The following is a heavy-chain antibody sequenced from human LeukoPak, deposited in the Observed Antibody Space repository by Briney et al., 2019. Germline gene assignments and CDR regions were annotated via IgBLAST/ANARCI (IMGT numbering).Heavy chain of an antibody. CDR3: ARAPKLPMVAD. V-gene: IGHV4-31*03. D-gene: IGHD3-10*01. CDR2: IYYSERT. Sequence: PSQTLSLTCTVSGGSITSGGYYWSWIRQHPGKGLEWIVYIYYSERTYYNPSRKSRVTISVDTSKSQFSLKLSAVTAADTAVYYCARAPKLPMVADWGQGTLVTVSS. J-gene: IGHJ4*02. CDR1: GGSITSGGYY.